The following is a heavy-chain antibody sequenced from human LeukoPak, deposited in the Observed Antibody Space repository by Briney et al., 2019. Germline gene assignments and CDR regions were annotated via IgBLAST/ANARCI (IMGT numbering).Heavy chain of an antibody. CDR3: ARDRFSDSSSMDV. CDR2: ISSSSSYI. D-gene: IGHD3-22*01. CDR1: GFTLSSYS. V-gene: IGHV3-21*01. J-gene: IGHJ6*02. Sequence: GGSLRLSCAASGFTLSSYSMTWVRQAPGKGLEWVSSISSSSSYIYYADSVKGRFTISRDNAKNSLYLQMNSLRAEDTAVYYCARDRFSDSSSMDVWGQGTTVTVSS.